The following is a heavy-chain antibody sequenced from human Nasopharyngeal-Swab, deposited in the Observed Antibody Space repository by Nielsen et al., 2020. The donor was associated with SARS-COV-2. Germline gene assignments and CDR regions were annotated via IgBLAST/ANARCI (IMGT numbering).Heavy chain of an antibody. V-gene: IGHV4-39*01. Sequence: WIRQPPGKGLEWIGSICSGGSTYYYASSMSRVIITVGTSKNKFSLKLQSVTAADTAMYYCARQRNHVFDIWGQGTMVTVSS. J-gene: IGHJ3*02. CDR2: ICSGGST. CDR3: ARQRNHVFDI.